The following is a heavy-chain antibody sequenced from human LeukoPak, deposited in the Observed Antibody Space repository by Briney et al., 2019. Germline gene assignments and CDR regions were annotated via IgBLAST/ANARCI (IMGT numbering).Heavy chain of an antibody. Sequence: PARSLRLSCAASGFTFSSYGMHWVRQAPGKGLEWVAVISYGGSNKYYTDSVKGRFTISRDNSKNTLYLQMNSLRAEDTAVYYCAKDRVEVTYFDYWGQGTLVTVSS. J-gene: IGHJ4*02. V-gene: IGHV3-30*18. CDR2: ISYGGSNK. CDR1: GFTFSSYG. CDR3: AKDRVEVTYFDY. D-gene: IGHD2-21*02.